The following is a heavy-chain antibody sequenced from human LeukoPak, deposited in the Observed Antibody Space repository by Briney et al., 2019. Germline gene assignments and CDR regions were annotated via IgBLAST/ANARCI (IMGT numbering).Heavy chain of an antibody. CDR3: AKPGLVQLWTFDY. CDR2: ISYDGSNK. J-gene: IGHJ4*02. CDR1: GFTFSSYG. V-gene: IGHV3-30*18. Sequence: PGGSLRLSCAASGFTFSSYGMHWVRQAPGKGLEWVAVISYDGSNKYYADSVKGRFTISRDNSKNTLYLQMNSLRAEDTAVYYCAKPGLVQLWTFDYWGQGTLVTVSS. D-gene: IGHD5-18*01.